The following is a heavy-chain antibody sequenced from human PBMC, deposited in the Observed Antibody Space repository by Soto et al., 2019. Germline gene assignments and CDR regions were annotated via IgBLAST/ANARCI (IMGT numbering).Heavy chain of an antibody. D-gene: IGHD6-13*01. CDR1: GFTFSSYS. CDR2: ISSSSSYI. Sequence: GGSLRLSCAASGFTFSSYSMNWVRQAPGKGLEWVSSISSSSSYIYYADAVKGRFTISRDNAKNSLYLQMNSLRAEDTAVYYCARVYRGGSSSWFDPWGQGTLVTVSS. CDR3: ARVYRGGSSSWFDP. V-gene: IGHV3-21*01. J-gene: IGHJ5*02.